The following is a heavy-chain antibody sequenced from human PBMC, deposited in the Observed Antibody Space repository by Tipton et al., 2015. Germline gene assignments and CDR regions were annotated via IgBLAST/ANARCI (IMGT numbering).Heavy chain of an antibody. Sequence: QSGPEVKKPGASMRVSCKASEYTFTNYDINWVRRATGQGLEWMGWMNPASGKTAYAQKFQGRITMTRDTSGSTAYMELSSLTSDDTAVYFCARDVMITFGGVMDVWGQGTTVTVSS. CDR3: ARDVMITFGGVMDV. CDR1: EYTFTNYD. CDR2: MNPASGKT. J-gene: IGHJ6*02. V-gene: IGHV1-8*01. D-gene: IGHD3-16*01.